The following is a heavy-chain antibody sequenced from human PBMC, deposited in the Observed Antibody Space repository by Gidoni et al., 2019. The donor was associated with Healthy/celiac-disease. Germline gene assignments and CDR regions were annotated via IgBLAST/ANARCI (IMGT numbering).Heavy chain of an antibody. D-gene: IGHD3-10*01. CDR3: ASDYYGSGSYYSY. V-gene: IGHV4-31*03. Sequence: QVQLQESGPGLVKPSQTLSLPCTVSGGSISSGGYYWSWIRQHPGKGLEWIGYIYDSGSTYYNPSLKSRVTISVDTSKNQFSLKLSSVTAADTAVYYCASDYYGSGSYYSYWGQGTLVTVSS. J-gene: IGHJ4*02. CDR1: GGSISSGGYY. CDR2: IYDSGST.